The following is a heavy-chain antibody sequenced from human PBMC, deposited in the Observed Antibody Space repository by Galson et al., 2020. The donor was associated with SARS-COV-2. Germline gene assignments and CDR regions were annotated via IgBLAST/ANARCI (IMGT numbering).Heavy chain of an antibody. CDR2: ISYSGST. CDR3: ARDPAPLYGDNYCYGMDV. CDR1: DVSMTSYY. J-gene: IGHJ6*02. Sequence: ETSETLSLTCSVSDVSMTSYYWSWIRQPPGKGLEWIGYISYSGSTSYNPSLRSRVTILVDLSKNQFSLNLSSVTAADTAVYYCARDPAPLYGDNYCYGMDVWGRGTTVTVSS. V-gene: IGHV4-59*01. D-gene: IGHD4-17*01.